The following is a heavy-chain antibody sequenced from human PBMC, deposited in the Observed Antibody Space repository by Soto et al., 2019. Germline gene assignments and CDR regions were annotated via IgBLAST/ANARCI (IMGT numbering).Heavy chain of an antibody. CDR2: IKEDGSER. D-gene: IGHD3-10*01. CDR1: GFTFTSYW. Sequence: GGSLRLSCAASGFTFTSYWMSWVRQAPGKGLEWVANIKEDGSERYYVDSVKGRFTISRDNAKNSLYLQMNSLRAEDTAVYYCARATGADKEDYWGQGTLVTVSS. V-gene: IGHV3-7*04. J-gene: IGHJ4*02. CDR3: ARATGADKEDY.